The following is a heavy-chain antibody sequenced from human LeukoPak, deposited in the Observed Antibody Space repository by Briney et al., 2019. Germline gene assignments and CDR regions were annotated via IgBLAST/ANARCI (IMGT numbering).Heavy chain of an antibody. V-gene: IGHV1-2*02. Sequence: ASVKVSCKASGYTFTGYYIHWVRQAPGQGFEWMGWINPNSAATNYAQKFQGRVTMTRDTSISTAYMELSGLRSDDTAVYYCARHRGPSLYSSAYFDYWGQGTLVPVSS. CDR2: INPNSAAT. CDR1: GYTFTGYY. D-gene: IGHD3-22*01. CDR3: ARHRGPSLYSSAYFDY. J-gene: IGHJ4*02.